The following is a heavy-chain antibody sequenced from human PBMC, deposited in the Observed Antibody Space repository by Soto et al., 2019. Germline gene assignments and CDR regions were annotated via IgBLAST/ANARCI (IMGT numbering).Heavy chain of an antibody. J-gene: IGHJ4*02. CDR2: ISAYNGNT. V-gene: IGHV1-18*01. D-gene: IGHD2-2*01. CDR1: GYTFTSYG. Sequence: QVQLVQSGAEVKKPGASVKVSCKASGYTFTSYGISWVRQAPGQGLEWMGWISAYNGNTNYAQKLQGRDTMTTDTSTRTASMELRSLRSDATAVYYCARARGQLLPLDYWGQGTLVTVSS. CDR3: ARARGQLLPLDY.